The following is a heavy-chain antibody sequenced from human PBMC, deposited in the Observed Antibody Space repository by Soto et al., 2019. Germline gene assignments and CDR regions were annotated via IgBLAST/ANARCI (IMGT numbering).Heavy chain of an antibody. V-gene: IGHV3-23*01. CDR2: ISASGDTT. CDR1: GFTFSSYA. D-gene: IGHD3-16*01. CDR3: AKEKYTRVYLWKYFDS. Sequence: VQVLESGGGLVQPGGSLRLSCAASGFTFSSYAMSWVRQAPGKGLEWVSGISASGDTTYYADSVKGRFTISRDNSESTVNLQMNGLGAEDTVVYYCAKEKYTRVYLWKYFDSWGQGTLVTVSS. J-gene: IGHJ4*02.